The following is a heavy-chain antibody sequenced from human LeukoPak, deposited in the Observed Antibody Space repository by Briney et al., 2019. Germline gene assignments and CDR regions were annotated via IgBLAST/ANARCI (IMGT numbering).Heavy chain of an antibody. V-gene: IGHV1-2*02. Sequence: ASVKVSCKASGYTFTGYYMHWVRQAPGQGLEWMGWINPNSGGTNYAQKFQGRVTMTRDTSISTAYMELSRLRFDDTAVYYCARDGGGGWYVLVDYWGQGTLVTVSS. J-gene: IGHJ4*02. CDR1: GYTFTGYY. D-gene: IGHD6-19*01. CDR2: INPNSGGT. CDR3: ARDGGGGWYVLVDY.